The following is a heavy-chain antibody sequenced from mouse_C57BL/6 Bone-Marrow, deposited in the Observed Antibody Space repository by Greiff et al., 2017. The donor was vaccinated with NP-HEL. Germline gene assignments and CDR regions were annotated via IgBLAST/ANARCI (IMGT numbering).Heavy chain of an antibody. CDR2: IDPSDSYT. CDR3: AREVVATGGDY. Sequence: QVQLQQPGAELVRPGTSVKLSCKASGYTFTSYWMHWVKQRPGQGLEWIGVIDPSDSYTNYNQKFKGKATLTVDTSSSTAYMQLSSLTSEDSAVYYCAREVVATGGDYWGQGTTLTVSS. CDR1: GYTFTSYW. J-gene: IGHJ2*01. D-gene: IGHD1-1*01. V-gene: IGHV1-59*01.